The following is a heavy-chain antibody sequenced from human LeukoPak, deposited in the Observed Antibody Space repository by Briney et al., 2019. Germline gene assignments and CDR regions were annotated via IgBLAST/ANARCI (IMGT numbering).Heavy chain of an antibody. J-gene: IGHJ4*02. CDR2: IYYSWST. V-gene: IGHV4-30-4*08. CDR1: GGSISSGDYY. Sequence: SQTLSLTCTVSGGSISSGDYYWSWIRQPPGKGLEWIGYIYYSWSTYYNPSLKSRVTISVATSQYQFSLKLSSVTAADTAVYYCARGAGRGYCSGGSCYPGENDYWGQGTLVTVSS. D-gene: IGHD2-15*01. CDR3: ARGAGRGYCSGGSCYPGENDY.